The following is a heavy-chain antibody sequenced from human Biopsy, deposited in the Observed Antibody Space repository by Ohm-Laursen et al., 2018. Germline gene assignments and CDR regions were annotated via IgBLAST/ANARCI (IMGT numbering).Heavy chain of an antibody. D-gene: IGHD6-6*01. V-gene: IGHV4-59*12. J-gene: IGHJ4*02. CDR1: GGSISSYY. CDR3: ARGEYSSSIFDH. Sequence: SDTLSLTCTVSGGSISSYYWTWIRQPPGKGLEWIGDVYYSGSTNRNPSLKSRVTILVDTSKNQFSLKLNSVTAADTAVYYCARGEYSSSIFDHWGQGTLVTVSS. CDR2: VYYSGST.